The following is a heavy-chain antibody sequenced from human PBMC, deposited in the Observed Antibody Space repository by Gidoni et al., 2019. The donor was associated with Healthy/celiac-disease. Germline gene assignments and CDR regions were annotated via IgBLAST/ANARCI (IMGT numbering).Heavy chain of an antibody. V-gene: IGHV3-23*01. J-gene: IGHJ4*02. CDR2: IRGSGVST. CDR1: GFTFTLSS. Sequence: EVQLLESGGGLVQPGGSLSLSFAASGFTFTLSSLRWVRQAPGKGLEWVSAIRGSGVSTYYTDSVKGRFTISRDNSKNTLFLQMNSLRAEDTAVYYCAKVGAPGTWGNYRYTSYFDYWGQGTLVTVSS. D-gene: IGHD3-16*02. CDR3: AKVGAPGTWGNYRYTSYFDY.